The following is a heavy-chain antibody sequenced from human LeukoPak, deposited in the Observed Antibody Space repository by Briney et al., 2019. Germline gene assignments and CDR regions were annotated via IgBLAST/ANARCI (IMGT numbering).Heavy chain of an antibody. CDR1: GFSFPNFA. D-gene: IGHD6-19*01. Sequence: GGSLILSCVASGFSFPNFAMTWVRQAPGERLEWVSAIRGSGDRTSYADSLKGRFTISRDKSKNTLYLQMNNLRAEDTAVYYCARDDAVDGGYLDYWGQGALVTVSS. V-gene: IGHV3-23*01. CDR2: IRGSGDRT. J-gene: IGHJ4*02. CDR3: ARDDAVDGGYLDY.